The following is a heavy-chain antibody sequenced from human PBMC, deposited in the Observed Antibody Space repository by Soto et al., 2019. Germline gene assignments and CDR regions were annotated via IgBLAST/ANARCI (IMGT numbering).Heavy chain of an antibody. J-gene: IGHJ3*01. CDR1: GFTFSTHA. Sequence: EVQLLESGGGLVQPGGSLRLSCAASGFTFSTHAMIWVRQAPGKGLNWVSTVDVGGGSTYYTDSVKGRFTVSRDNSKNTVYLQLTTLRAEDTAIYFCARASGPAGGGACDLWGPGTMVTVSS. V-gene: IGHV3-23*01. CDR3: ARASGPAGGGACDL. CDR2: VDVGGGST. D-gene: IGHD6-25*01.